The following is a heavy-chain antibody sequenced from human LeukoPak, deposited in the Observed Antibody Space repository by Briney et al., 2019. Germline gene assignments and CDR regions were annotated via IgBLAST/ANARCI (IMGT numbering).Heavy chain of an antibody. CDR1: GYTFTSYD. Sequence: ASVKVSCKASGYTFTSYDINWVRQAPGQGLEWMGWINPNSGGTNYAQKFQGRVTMTRDTSISTAYMELSRLRSDDTAVYYCAREVGGIVVVPAANAFDIWGQGTMVTVSS. J-gene: IGHJ3*02. D-gene: IGHD2-2*01. CDR2: INPNSGGT. CDR3: AREVGGIVVVPAANAFDI. V-gene: IGHV1-2*02.